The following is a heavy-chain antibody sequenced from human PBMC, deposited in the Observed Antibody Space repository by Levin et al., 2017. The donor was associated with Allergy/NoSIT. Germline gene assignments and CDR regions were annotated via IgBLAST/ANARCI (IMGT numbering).Heavy chain of an antibody. CDR2: IKQDGSEK. J-gene: IGHJ5*02. Sequence: GESLKISCAASGFTFSSYWMSWVRQAPGKGLEWVANIKQDGSEKYYVDSVKGRFTISRDNAKNSLYLQMNSLRAEDTAVYYCARDRPRSGGDYVRWFDPWGQGTLVTVSS. CDR3: ARDRPRSGGDYVRWFDP. D-gene: IGHD4-17*01. CDR1: GFTFSSYW. V-gene: IGHV3-7*01.